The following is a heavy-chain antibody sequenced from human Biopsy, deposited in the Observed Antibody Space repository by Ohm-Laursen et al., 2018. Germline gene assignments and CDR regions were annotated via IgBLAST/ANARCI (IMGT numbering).Heavy chain of an antibody. CDR1: GYTFTDSY. V-gene: IGHV1-2*02. CDR2: INPNSGGT. Sequence: SVKVSCKASGYTFTDSYMHWVRQAPGQGLEWMGWINPNSGGTNYAQKFQGRVTMTRDTSMSTAYMELNRLRSDDTAVYYCARGGLNYWYFDLWGRSTLVTVSS. D-gene: IGHD1-26*01. CDR3: ARGGLNYWYFDL. J-gene: IGHJ2*01.